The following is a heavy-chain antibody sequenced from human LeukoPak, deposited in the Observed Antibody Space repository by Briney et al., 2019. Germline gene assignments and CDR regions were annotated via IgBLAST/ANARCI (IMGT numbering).Heavy chain of an antibody. J-gene: IGHJ4*02. D-gene: IGHD6-19*01. CDR1: GFTFSSYG. V-gene: IGHV3-30*18. Sequence: GRCLRLSCAASGFTFSSYGMHWVRQAPGKGLEWVAVISYDGSNKYYADSVKGRFTISRDNSKNTLYLQMNSPRGEDTAVYYCAKDSTAMAGVFDYWGQGTLVSVSS. CDR3: AKDSTAMAGVFDY. CDR2: ISYDGSNK.